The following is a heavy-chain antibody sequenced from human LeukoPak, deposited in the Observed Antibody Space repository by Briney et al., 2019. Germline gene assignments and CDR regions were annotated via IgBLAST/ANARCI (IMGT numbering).Heavy chain of an antibody. CDR1: GFTFSDHY. J-gene: IGHJ4*02. CDR3: ARVGVSLGSYPEY. CDR2: ISGGDTTI. D-gene: IGHD1-26*01. V-gene: IGHV3-11*01. Sequence: SGGSLRLSCAASGFTFSDHYMIWIRQAPGKGLEWVSYISGGDTTIYYADSVKGRFSISRDNTKNSLYLQMNSLRAEDTAVYYCARVGVSLGSYPEYWGQGTLVTVSS.